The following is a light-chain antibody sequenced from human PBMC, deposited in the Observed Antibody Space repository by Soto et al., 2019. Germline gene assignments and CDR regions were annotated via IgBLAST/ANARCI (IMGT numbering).Light chain of an antibody. V-gene: IGLV2-11*01. CDR3: CSYAGTFV. Sequence: QSALTQARSVSGSRGQSVTISCTGTSSDVGGYNYVSWYQQHPGKAPKLLIYDVTKRPSGVPDRFSGSKSANTASLTISGLQAEDDADYYCCSYAGTFVFGTGTKVTVL. J-gene: IGLJ1*01. CDR1: SSDVGGYNY. CDR2: DVT.